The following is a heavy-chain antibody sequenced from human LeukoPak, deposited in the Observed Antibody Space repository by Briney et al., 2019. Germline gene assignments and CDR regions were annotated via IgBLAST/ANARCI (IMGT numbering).Heavy chain of an antibody. D-gene: IGHD4-17*01. CDR2: IIPIFSTA. CDR3: ARGPTTVTTFYFDY. J-gene: IGHJ4*02. CDR1: GGTFSSYA. Sequence: ASVKVSCKASGGTFSSYAISWVRQAPGQGLEWMGGIIPIFSTANYAQKFQGRVTITADKSTSTDYMELSSLRSEDTAVYYCARGPTTVTTFYFDYWGQGTLVTVSS. V-gene: IGHV1-69*06.